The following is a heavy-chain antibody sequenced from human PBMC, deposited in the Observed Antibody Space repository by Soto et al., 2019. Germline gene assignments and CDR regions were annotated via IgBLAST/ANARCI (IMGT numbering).Heavy chain of an antibody. V-gene: IGHV1-69*05. Sequence: ASVKVSCKASGGTFSSYAISWVRQAPGQGLEWMGGIIPIFGTANYAQKLQGRVTMTTDTSTSTAYMELRSLRSDDTAVYYCATLRRDGYNHFDYWGQGTLVTVSS. CDR3: ATLRRDGYNHFDY. CDR2: IIPIFGTA. D-gene: IGHD5-12*01. CDR1: GGTFSSYA. J-gene: IGHJ4*02.